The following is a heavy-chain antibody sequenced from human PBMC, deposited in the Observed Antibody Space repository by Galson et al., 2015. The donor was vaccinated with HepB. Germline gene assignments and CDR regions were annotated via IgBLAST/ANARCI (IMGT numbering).Heavy chain of an antibody. CDR2: IYSGTST. D-gene: IGHD3-22*01. V-gene: IGHV3-53*04. J-gene: IGHJ4*02. Sequence: LRLSCAASGFTVSSNYMSWVRQAPGKGLEWVSIIYSGTSTYYADSVRGRFTLSRHNFKNTLYLQMNSLRAEDTAVYYCARGPRYYYDSSGPGYFDYWGQGTLVTVSS. CDR3: ARGPRYYYDSSGPGYFDY. CDR1: GFTVSSNY.